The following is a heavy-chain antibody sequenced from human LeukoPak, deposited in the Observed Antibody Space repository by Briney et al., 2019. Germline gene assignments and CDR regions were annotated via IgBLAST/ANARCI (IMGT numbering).Heavy chain of an antibody. V-gene: IGHV4-59*11. CDR2: FHYSGSN. CDR1: GDSISSHY. Sequence: SSEPLSLPCSVSGDSISSHYWTWLRQPPGKGGEWIGYFHYSGSNNFNTPLKSRCTTSLDTSKNQFSLKLNSVTAADTAVYYCARGGWSLDYWGQGTLVTVSS. J-gene: IGHJ4*02. D-gene: IGHD6-19*01. CDR3: ARGGWSLDY.